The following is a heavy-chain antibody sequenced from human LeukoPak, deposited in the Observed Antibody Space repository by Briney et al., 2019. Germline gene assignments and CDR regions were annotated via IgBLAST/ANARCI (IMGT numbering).Heavy chain of an antibody. CDR3: ARDPAAPDAFDI. Sequence: SETLSLTCAVYGGSFSGYYWSWIRQPPGKGLEWIGEINHSGSTNYNPSLKSRVTISVDTSKNQFSLKLSSVTAADTAVYYCARDPAAPDAFDIWGQGTMVTVSS. J-gene: IGHJ3*02. CDR1: GGSFSGYY. V-gene: IGHV4-34*01. D-gene: IGHD6-13*01. CDR2: INHSGST.